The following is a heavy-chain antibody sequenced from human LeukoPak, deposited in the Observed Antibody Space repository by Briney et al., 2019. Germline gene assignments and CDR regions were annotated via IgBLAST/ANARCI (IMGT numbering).Heavy chain of an antibody. Sequence: SVKVSCKASGGTFSSYAISWVRQAPGQGLEWMGRIIPILGIANYVQKFQGRVTITADKSTSTAYMELSSLRSEDTAVYYCASVLSGIAVAGSFDPWGQGTLVTVSS. V-gene: IGHV1-69*04. CDR1: GGTFSSYA. D-gene: IGHD6-19*01. CDR3: ASVLSGIAVAGSFDP. CDR2: IIPILGIA. J-gene: IGHJ5*02.